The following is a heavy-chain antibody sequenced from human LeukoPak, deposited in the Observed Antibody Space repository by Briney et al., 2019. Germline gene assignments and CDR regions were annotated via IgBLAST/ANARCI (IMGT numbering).Heavy chain of an antibody. CDR2: ISGSGGST. V-gene: IGHV3-23*01. CDR3: AKGGVRGYDFDY. Sequence: GGSLRLSXAASGFTFSSYAMSWVRQAPGKGLEWVSAISGSGGSTYYADSVKGRFTISRDNSKNTLYLQMNSLRAEDTAVYYCAKGGVRGYDFDYWGQGTLVTVSS. J-gene: IGHJ4*02. D-gene: IGHD5-12*01. CDR1: GFTFSSYA.